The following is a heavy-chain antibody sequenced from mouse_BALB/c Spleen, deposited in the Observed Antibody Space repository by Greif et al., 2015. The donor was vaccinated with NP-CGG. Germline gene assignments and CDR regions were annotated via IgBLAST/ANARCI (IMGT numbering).Heavy chain of an antibody. CDR1: GFNIKDTY. Sequence: EVKLMESGAELVKPGASVKLSCTASGFNIKDTYMHWVKQRPEQGLEWIGRIDPANGNTKYDPKFQGKATITADTSSNTAYLQLSSLTSEDTAVYYCAREPPFAYWGQGTLVTVSA. CDR3: AREPPFAY. CDR2: IDPANGNT. V-gene: IGHV14-3*02. J-gene: IGHJ3*01. D-gene: IGHD6-1*01.